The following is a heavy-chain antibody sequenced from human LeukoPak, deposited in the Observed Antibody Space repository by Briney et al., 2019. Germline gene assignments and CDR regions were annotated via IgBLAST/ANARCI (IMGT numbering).Heavy chain of an antibody. CDR1: GFTFSSYS. J-gene: IGHJ6*03. Sequence: PGGSLRLSCAASGFTFSSYSMNWVRQAPGKGLEWVSSISSSSSYIYYADSVKGRFTISRDNAKNSLYLQMNNLRAEDTALYYCARGPLPRDYYYYMDVWGKGTTVTISS. D-gene: IGHD3-16*02. CDR2: ISSSSSYI. CDR3: ARGPLPRDYYYYMDV. V-gene: IGHV3-21*01.